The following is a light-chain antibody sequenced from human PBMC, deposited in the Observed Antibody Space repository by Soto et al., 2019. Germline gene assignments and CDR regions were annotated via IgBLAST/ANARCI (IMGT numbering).Light chain of an antibody. CDR2: DAS. V-gene: IGKV3-20*01. CDR1: QTVRNNY. J-gene: IGKJ1*01. CDR3: QQYNKWPQT. Sequence: EFVLTQSPGTLSLSPGERATLSCRASQTVRNNYLAWYQQKPGQAPRLLIYDASSRATGIPDRFSGGGSGTDFTLTISSLQSEDFAVYYCQQYNKWPQTFGQGTKVDIK.